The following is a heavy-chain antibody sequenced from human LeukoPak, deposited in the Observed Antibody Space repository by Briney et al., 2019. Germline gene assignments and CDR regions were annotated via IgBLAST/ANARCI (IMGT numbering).Heavy chain of an antibody. D-gene: IGHD4-23*01. V-gene: IGHV3-11*01. J-gene: IGHJ4*02. CDR3: ARDSPYGGNSMGLFDY. Sequence: GGSLRLSCAASGFTFSDYYMSWIRQAPGKGLEWVPYISSSGSTIYYADSVKGRFTTSRDNAKNSLYLQMNSLRAEDTAVYYCARDSPYGGNSMGLFDYWGQGTLVTVSS. CDR1: GFTFSDYY. CDR2: ISSSGSTI.